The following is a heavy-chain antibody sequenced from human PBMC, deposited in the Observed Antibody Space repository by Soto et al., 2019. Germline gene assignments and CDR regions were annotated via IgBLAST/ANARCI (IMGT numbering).Heavy chain of an antibody. J-gene: IGHJ4*02. CDR1: GFTFSNAW. Sequence: EVQLVESGGGLGKAGESLRVSCAASGFTFSNAWMSWVRQAPGKGLEWVGRIKSKTNGGTTDYAAPVKGRFSISRDDSKNTVYLQMNSLKTEDTAVYYCTTDDPINRDWGQGTLVTVSS. V-gene: IGHV3-15*01. CDR3: TTDDPINRD. CDR2: IKSKTNGGTT.